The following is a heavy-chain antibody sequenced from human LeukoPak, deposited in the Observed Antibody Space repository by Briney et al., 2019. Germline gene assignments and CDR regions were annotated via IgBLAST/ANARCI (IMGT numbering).Heavy chain of an antibody. D-gene: IGHD5/OR15-5a*01. CDR2: INHSGST. CDR1: GGSFSGYY. V-gene: IGHV4-34*01. Sequence: SETLSLTCAVYGGSFSGYYWSWIRQPPGKGLEWIGEINHSGSTNYNPSLKSRVTISVDTSKNQFSLKLSSVTAADTAVYYCARHDDSLWLIFDPWGQGTLVTVSP. J-gene: IGHJ5*02. CDR3: ARHDDSLWLIFDP.